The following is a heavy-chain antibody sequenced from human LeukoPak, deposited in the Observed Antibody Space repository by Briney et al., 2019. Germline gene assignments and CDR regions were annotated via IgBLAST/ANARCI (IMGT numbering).Heavy chain of an antibody. CDR2: ISGSGGST. Sequence: GGSLRLSCVSSGFIFSNYAMSWVRQAPGKGLEWVSSISGSGGSTHYADSVKGRFTISRDKTKNTLYLQMNSLRAEDTAVYYCAKSAYYDASGYYREYYFDYWGQGTLVTVSS. CDR1: GFIFSNYA. D-gene: IGHD3-22*01. CDR3: AKSAYYDASGYYREYYFDY. J-gene: IGHJ4*02. V-gene: IGHV3-23*01.